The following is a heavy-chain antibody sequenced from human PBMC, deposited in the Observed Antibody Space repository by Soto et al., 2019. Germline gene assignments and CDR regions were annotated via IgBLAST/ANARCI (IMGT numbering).Heavy chain of an antibody. Sequence: PGGSLRLSCAASGFTFSSYAMHWVRQASGKGLEWVAVISYDGSNKYYADSVKGRFTISRDNSKNTLYLQMNSLRAEDTAVYYCARDLAVFDYWGQGTLVTVSS. CDR1: GFTFSSYA. D-gene: IGHD6-19*01. J-gene: IGHJ4*02. CDR3: ARDLAVFDY. CDR2: ISYDGSNK. V-gene: IGHV3-30-3*01.